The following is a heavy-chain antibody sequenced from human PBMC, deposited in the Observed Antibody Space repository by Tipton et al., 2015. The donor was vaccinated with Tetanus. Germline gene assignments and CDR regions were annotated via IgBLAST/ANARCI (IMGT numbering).Heavy chain of an antibody. CDR2: IYYSGST. J-gene: IGHJ4*02. CDR1: GGSVSSGTYY. Sequence: TLSLTCTVSGGSVSSGTYYWSWIRQPPGKGLEWIGYIYYSGSTYYNPSLKSRVTISIDTSKNQFSLRLSSVTAADTAVYYCSSSPGKHYLAFFDYWGRGTLVTVSS. CDR3: SSSPGKHYLAFFDY. V-gene: IGHV4-30-4*01. D-gene: IGHD2/OR15-2a*01.